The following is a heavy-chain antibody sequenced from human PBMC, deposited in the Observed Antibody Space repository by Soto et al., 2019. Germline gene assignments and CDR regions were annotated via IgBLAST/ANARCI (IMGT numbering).Heavy chain of an antibody. V-gene: IGHV1-69*13. J-gene: IGHJ6*02. Sequence: GASVKVSCKASGGTISSYAISWVRQAPGQGLEWMGGIIPIFGTANYAQKFQGRVTITADESTSTAYMELSSLRSEDTAVYYCARVKGGSEQQLKFPPRTHYYGMDVWGQGTTVTVSS. CDR1: GGTISSYA. D-gene: IGHD6-13*01. CDR3: ARVKGGSEQQLKFPPRTHYYGMDV. CDR2: IIPIFGTA.